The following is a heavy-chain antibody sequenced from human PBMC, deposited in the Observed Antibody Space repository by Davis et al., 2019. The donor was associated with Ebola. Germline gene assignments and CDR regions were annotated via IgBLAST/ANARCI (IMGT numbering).Heavy chain of an antibody. CDR3: AKEVWRGYDLGSFDD. J-gene: IGHJ4*02. V-gene: IGHV3-23*01. D-gene: IGHD5-12*01. Sequence: GESLKLPCAAPGFTFRSYNMNWVRQAPGKGLEWVSYISSSGGTIHYADSVKGRFTISRDNSKNTLYLQMNSLRAEDTAVYYCAKEVWRGYDLGSFDDWGQGTVVTVSP. CDR1: GFTFRSYN. CDR2: ISSSGGTI.